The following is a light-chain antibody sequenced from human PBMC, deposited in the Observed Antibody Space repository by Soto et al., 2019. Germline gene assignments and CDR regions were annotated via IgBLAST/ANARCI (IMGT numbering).Light chain of an antibody. CDR2: GEY. CDR3: KQYADWPRP. CDR1: QSVSSN. J-gene: IGKJ1*01. Sequence: IVMTQSPATLSVSPGERATLSCSASQSVSSNLACYQQKPGQDTRLLIYGEYTRATGIKDRFSGSGSGTEFTLTIRSMQSGDFAVYYCKQYADWPRPFGQGNKVDIK. V-gene: IGKV3-15*01.